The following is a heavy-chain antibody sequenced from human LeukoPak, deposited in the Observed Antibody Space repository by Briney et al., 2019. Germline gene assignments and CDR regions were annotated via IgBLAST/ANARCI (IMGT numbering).Heavy chain of an antibody. CDR2: IGKAGDT. Sequence: GGSLRLSCAASGFTFSTHDMHWVRHVTGKGLEWVSMIGKAGDTYYPGSVKGRFTISRENAKNSLYLQMNSLRVGDTAVYYCVRDPSGHGMDVWGRGTTVTVSS. CDR1: GFTFSTHD. CDR3: VRDPSGHGMDV. V-gene: IGHV3-13*01. J-gene: IGHJ6*02. D-gene: IGHD3-10*01.